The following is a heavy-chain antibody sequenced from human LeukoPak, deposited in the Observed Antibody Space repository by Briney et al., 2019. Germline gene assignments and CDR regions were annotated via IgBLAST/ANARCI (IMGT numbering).Heavy chain of an antibody. J-gene: IGHJ5*02. CDR1: GFTFNSYV. V-gene: IGHV3-23*01. Sequence: PGGSLRLSCAASGFTFNSYVMSWVRQAPGKGLEWVSSISDSGGSTYYADSVKGRFTISRDNSKNTLYLQMTNLRAADTAVYYCAKDLSRAVAADWFDPWDQGSLVTVSS. D-gene: IGHD6-19*01. CDR2: ISDSGGST. CDR3: AKDLSRAVAADWFDP.